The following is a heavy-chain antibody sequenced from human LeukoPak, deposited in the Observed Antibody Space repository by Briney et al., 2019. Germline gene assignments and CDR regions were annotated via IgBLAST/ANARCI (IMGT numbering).Heavy chain of an antibody. CDR2: IYYSGST. CDR3: ARVNYYDSRGYYHAFDI. J-gene: IGHJ3*02. V-gene: IGHV4-59*01. CDR1: GGSISSYY. D-gene: IGHD3-22*01. Sequence: SETLSLTCTVSGGSISSYYWSWIRQPPGKGLEWIGYIYYSGSTNYNPSLKSRVIISVDTSKNQFSLKLSSVTAADTAVYYCARVNYYDSRGYYHAFDIWGQGTMVTVSS.